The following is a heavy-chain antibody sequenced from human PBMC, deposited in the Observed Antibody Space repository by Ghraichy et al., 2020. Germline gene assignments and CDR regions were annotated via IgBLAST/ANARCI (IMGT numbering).Heavy chain of an antibody. D-gene: IGHD2-15*01. Sequence: GGSLRLSCAASGFTLSNYWMHWVRQAPGKGLVWVSRSKSDGSNTIYADSVKGRFTISRDNAKNTLYLHMNSLRAEDTADYYCAREYCSGGRCFFGTGGSHFDCWGQGTPVTVSS. CDR1: GFTLSNYW. CDR3: AREYCSGGRCFFGTGGSHFDC. CDR2: SKSDGSNT. V-gene: IGHV3-74*01. J-gene: IGHJ4*02.